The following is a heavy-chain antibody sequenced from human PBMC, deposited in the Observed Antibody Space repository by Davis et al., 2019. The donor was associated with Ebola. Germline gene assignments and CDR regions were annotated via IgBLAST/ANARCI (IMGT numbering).Heavy chain of an antibody. CDR1: GGTFSSYA. V-gene: IGHV1-69*13. CDR2: IIPIFGTA. J-gene: IGHJ4*02. D-gene: IGHD5-24*01. Sequence: SVKVSCKASGGTFSSYAISWVRQAPGQGLEWMGGIIPIFGTANYAQKFQGRVTITADESTSTAHRELSSLRSEDTAVYYCAIRIRDGYNFGYWGQGTLVTVSS. CDR3: AIRIRDGYNFGY.